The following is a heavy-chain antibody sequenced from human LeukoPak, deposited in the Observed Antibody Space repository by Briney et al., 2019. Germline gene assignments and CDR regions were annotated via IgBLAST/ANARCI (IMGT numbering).Heavy chain of an antibody. CDR2: ISKTSSSI. Sequence: GGSLRLSCAASGFTFSTYNMNWVRQAPGKGLEWVSYISKTSSSIYYADSVKGRFTISRDNARNSLYLQMDSLRVEDTALYYCVRDDGAYYQHSMDVWGKGTTVTVSS. D-gene: IGHD3-16*01. V-gene: IGHV3-48*04. CDR1: GFTFSTYN. CDR3: VRDDGAYYQHSMDV. J-gene: IGHJ6*03.